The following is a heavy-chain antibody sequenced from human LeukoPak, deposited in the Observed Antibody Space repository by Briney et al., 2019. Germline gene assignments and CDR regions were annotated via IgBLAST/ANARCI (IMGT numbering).Heavy chain of an antibody. CDR2: IIPIFGTA. D-gene: IGHD1-26*01. V-gene: IGHV1-69*05. CDR1: GYTFTGYY. CDR3: ARLGWASGSYDYYYYYGMDV. Sequence: SVKVSCKASGYTFTGYYMHWVRQAPGQGLEWMGGIIPIFGTANYAQKFQGRVTITTDESTSTAYMELSSLRSEDTAVYYCARLGWASGSYDYYYYYGMDVWGQGTTVTVSS. J-gene: IGHJ6*02.